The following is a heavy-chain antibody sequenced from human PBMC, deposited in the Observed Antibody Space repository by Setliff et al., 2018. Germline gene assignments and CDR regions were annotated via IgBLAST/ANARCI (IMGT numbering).Heavy chain of an antibody. D-gene: IGHD3-16*01. Sequence: GGSLRLSCAASGFTFSSYAMSWVRQAPGKGLEWVSAISGSGGSTYYADSVKGRFTISRDNSKNTLYLHMNSLRADDTAVYYCAKDGGIRGFDYWGLGTLVTVSS. CDR3: AKDGGIRGFDY. CDR2: ISGSGGST. V-gene: IGHV3-23*01. J-gene: IGHJ4*02. CDR1: GFTFSSYA.